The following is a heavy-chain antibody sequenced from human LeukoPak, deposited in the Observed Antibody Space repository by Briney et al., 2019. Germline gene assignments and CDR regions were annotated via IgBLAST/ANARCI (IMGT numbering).Heavy chain of an antibody. D-gene: IGHD1-1*01. Sequence: GGSLRLSCAASGFTFSNAWMSWVRQAPGKGREWVGRIKSKTDGGTTDYAAPVKGRFTISRDDSKNTLYLQMNSLKTEDTAVYYCTTDATAAILEYYYMDVWGKGTTVTVSS. CDR2: IKSKTDGGTT. J-gene: IGHJ6*03. CDR1: GFTFSNAW. V-gene: IGHV3-15*01. CDR3: TTDATAAILEYYYMDV.